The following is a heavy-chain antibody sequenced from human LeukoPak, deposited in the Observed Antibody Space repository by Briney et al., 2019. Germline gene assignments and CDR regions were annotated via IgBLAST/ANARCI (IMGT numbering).Heavy chain of an antibody. CDR1: GFTFSSYG. V-gene: IGHV3-30*18. CDR2: ISYDGSNK. D-gene: IGHD6-19*01. CDR3: AKDISYQTNPPPSSGWTGFDY. Sequence: PGRSLRLSCAASGFTFSSYGMHWVRQAPGKGLEWVAVISYDGSNKYYADSVKGRFTISRDNSKSTLYLQMNSLRAEDTAVYYCAKDISYQTNPPPSSGWTGFDYWGQGTLVTVSS. J-gene: IGHJ4*02.